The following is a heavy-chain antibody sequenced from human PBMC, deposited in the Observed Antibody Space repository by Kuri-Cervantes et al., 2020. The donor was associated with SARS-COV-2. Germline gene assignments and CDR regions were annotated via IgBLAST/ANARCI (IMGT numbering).Heavy chain of an antibody. CDR1: GGTFSSYS. D-gene: IGHD4-11*01. CDR3: ARGSPTAYYYYGMDV. Sequence: SVKVSCKASGGTFSSYSISWVRQAPGQGLEWMGGIIPIFGTTNYAQKFQGRVTITADKSTSTAYMELSSLRSEDTAVYYCARGSPTAYYYYGMDVWGQGTTVTVSS. J-gene: IGHJ6*02. V-gene: IGHV1-69*06. CDR2: IIPIFGTT.